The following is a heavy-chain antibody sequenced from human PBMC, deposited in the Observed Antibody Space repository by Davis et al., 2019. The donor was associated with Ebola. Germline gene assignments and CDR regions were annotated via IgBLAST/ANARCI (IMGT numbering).Heavy chain of an antibody. V-gene: IGHV3-7*03. J-gene: IGHJ4*02. D-gene: IGHD3-9*01. CDR2: INQDGCEK. CDR1: RFTFSTYW. CDR3: AREIEYYEILTGYFPY. Sequence: PGGSLRLSCAASRFTFSTYWMNWVRQAPGKGLEWVANINQDGCEKYYVDSVKGRFTISRDNAKNSLYLQMNSLRAEDTAVYYCAREIEYYEILTGYFPYWGQGTLVTVSS.